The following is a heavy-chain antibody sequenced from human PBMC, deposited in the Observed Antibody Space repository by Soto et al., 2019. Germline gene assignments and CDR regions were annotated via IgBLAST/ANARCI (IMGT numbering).Heavy chain of an antibody. D-gene: IGHD2-21*02. V-gene: IGHV4-30-4*01. J-gene: IGHJ6*02. Sequence: QVQLQESGPGLVRPSQTLSLTCTVSGGSISFDHYHWTWIRQPAGKGLEWIGYIHYSGSVYYNPSLQSRVSMSVYTSKNLFSLKLSSVTAADTAVYFCVREDDGGDRDYYGLDVWGQGTTVTVSS. CDR2: IHYSGSV. CDR3: VREDDGGDRDYYGLDV. CDR1: GGSISFDHYH.